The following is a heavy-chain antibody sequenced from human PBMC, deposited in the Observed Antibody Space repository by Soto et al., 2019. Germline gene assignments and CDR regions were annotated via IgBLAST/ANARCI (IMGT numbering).Heavy chain of an antibody. J-gene: IGHJ4*02. CDR3: ARHSGIGPRFDY. Sequence: SDTLSLTCTVSGGSISSSSYYWGWIRQPPGKGLEWIGSIYYSGSTYYNPSLKSRVTISVDTSKNQFSLKLSSVTAADTAVYYCARHSGIGPRFDYWGQGTLVTVSS. D-gene: IGHD3-10*01. V-gene: IGHV4-39*01. CDR1: GGSISSSSYY. CDR2: IYYSGST.